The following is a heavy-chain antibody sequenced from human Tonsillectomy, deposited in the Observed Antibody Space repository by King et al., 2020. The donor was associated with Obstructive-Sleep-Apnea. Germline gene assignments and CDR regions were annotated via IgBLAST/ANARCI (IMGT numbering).Heavy chain of an antibody. V-gene: IGHV3-21*01. D-gene: IGHD2-2*01. J-gene: IGHJ6*02. CDR2: ITTSSSYV. Sequence: VQLVESGGGLVKPGGSLRLSCAASGFTFSSYNMNWVRQAPGKGLEWVSSITTSSSYVYYADSVKGRFTISRDNAKNSLYLQMNSLRAEDTAVYYCAREYCSCTSCFGGSYYGMDVWGQGTTVTVSS. CDR3: AREYCSCTSCFGGSYYGMDV. CDR1: GFTFSSYN.